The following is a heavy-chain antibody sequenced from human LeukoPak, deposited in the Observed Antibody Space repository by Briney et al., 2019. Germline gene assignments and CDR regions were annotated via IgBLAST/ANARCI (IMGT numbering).Heavy chain of an antibody. CDR3: ARHWVAAAGYFDY. CDR2: VYTSGRH. CDR1: GGSISSHY. D-gene: IGHD6-13*01. J-gene: IGHJ4*02. Sequence: KPSETLSLTCTVYGGSISSHYWSWIRQPPGEGLEWIGYVYTSGRHNTHPSLKSRATLSVATSRTQFFLNLSSLTAGKPAVYYCARHWVAAAGYFDYWGQGTLVIVSS. V-gene: IGHV4-4*09.